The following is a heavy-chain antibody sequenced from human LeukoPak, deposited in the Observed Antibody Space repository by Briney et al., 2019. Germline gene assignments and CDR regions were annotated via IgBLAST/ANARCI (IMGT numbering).Heavy chain of an antibody. CDR2: INPSGGST. CDR1: GYTFTSYY. V-gene: IGHV1-46*01. D-gene: IGHD3-22*01. J-gene: IGHJ1*01. CDR3: ARAAYYYDSSGQGGYFQH. Sequence: ASVKVSCKASGYTFTSYYMHWVRQAPGQGLEWMGIINPSGGSTSYAQKFQGRVTMTRDMSTSTVYMELSSLRSEDTAVYYCARAAYYYDSSGQGGYFQHWGQGTLVTVSS.